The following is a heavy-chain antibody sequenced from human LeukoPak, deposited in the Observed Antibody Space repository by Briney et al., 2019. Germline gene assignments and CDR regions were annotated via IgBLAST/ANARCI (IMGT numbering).Heavy chain of an antibody. CDR3: ARGQTPIVVVPFENGDAFDI. D-gene: IGHD2-2*01. Sequence: GASVKVSCKASGGTFSSYAISWVRQAPGQGLEWMGGIIPIFGTANYAQKFQGRVTITTDESTSTAYMELSRLRSEDTAVYYCARGQTPIVVVPFENGDAFDIWGQGTMVTVSS. CDR2: IIPIFGTA. J-gene: IGHJ3*02. CDR1: GGTFSSYA. V-gene: IGHV1-69*05.